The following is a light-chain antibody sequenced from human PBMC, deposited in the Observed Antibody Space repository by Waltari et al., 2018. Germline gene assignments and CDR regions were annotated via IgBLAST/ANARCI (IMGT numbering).Light chain of an antibody. CDR1: QSVSSSY. J-gene: IGKJ1*01. Sequence: EIVLTQSPGTLSLSPGERATLPCRASQSVSSSYLASYQQKPGQAPRVLTSDASNRTTGVPVRFSGSGSGTDVTLTISRLEPEDFAVYYCQQYGSSPWTVGQGTKVEIK. CDR2: DAS. CDR3: QQYGSSPWT. V-gene: IGKV3-20*01.